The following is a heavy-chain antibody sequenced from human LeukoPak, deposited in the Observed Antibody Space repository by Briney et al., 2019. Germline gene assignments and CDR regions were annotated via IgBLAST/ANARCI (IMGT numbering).Heavy chain of an antibody. J-gene: IGHJ6*03. Sequence: GRSLRLSCAASGFTFSSYGMHWVRQAPGKGLEWVAVISYDGSNKYYADSVKGRFTISRDNSKNTLCLQMNSLRAEDTAVYYCARDLAGEEDPYYMDVWGKGTTATVSS. CDR2: ISYDGSNK. V-gene: IGHV3-30*03. D-gene: IGHD7-27*01. CDR1: GFTFSSYG. CDR3: ARDLAGEEDPYYMDV.